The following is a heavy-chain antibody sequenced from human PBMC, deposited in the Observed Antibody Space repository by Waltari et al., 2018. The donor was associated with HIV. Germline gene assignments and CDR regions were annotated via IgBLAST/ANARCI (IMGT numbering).Heavy chain of an antibody. Sequence: QVQLVQSGSELRKPGASVKVSCKASGYTLPKYAMTWVRQAPGQGLEWVGWINTKTGNPTYAQGFTGRFVFSLDTSVSTTYLQISSLKAEDTAVYYCARGPGRSLDYWGQGTLVTVSS. CDR3: ARGPGRSLDY. J-gene: IGHJ4*02. CDR2: INTKTGNP. CDR1: GYTLPKYA. V-gene: IGHV7-4-1*02. D-gene: IGHD3-10*01.